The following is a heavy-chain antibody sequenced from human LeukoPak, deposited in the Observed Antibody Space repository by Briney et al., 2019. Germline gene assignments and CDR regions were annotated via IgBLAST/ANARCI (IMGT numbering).Heavy chain of an antibody. CDR3: ARSFSGYSYGRLVY. CDR1: GGSISSYY. J-gene: IGHJ4*02. V-gene: IGHV4-34*01. CDR2: INHSGST. Sequence: PSETLSLTCTVSGGSISSYYWSWIRQPPGKGLEWIGEINHSGSTNYNPSLKSRVTISVDTSKNQFSLKLSSVTAADTAVYYCARSFSGYSYGRLVYWGQGTLVTVSS. D-gene: IGHD5-18*01.